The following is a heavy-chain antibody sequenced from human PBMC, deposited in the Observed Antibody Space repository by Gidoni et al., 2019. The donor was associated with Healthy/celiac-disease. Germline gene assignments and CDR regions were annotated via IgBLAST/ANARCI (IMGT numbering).Heavy chain of an antibody. CDR3: ARTPPGYFDY. Sequence: QVQLQESGPGLVKPSETLSLTCTVSGGSISSYYWSWIRQPPGKGLEWIGYIYYSGSINYNPSLKSRVTISVDTSKNQFSLKLSSVTAADTAVYYCARTPPGYFDYWGLGTLVTVSS. J-gene: IGHJ4*02. CDR2: IYYSGSI. CDR1: GGSISSYY. V-gene: IGHV4-59*01.